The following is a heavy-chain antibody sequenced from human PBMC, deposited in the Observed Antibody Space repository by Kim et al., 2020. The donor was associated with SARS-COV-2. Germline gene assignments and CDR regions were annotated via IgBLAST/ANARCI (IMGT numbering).Heavy chain of an antibody. V-gene: IGHV3-73*01. J-gene: IGHJ4*02. D-gene: IGHD3-22*01. CDR2: ILSKDYNYAT. Sequence: GGSLRLSCAASGFTFSGSRMYWVRQASGKGLEWVGRILSKDYNYATTYGESVKGRFTISRDDSKNTAYLQMNSLKTEDTAVYYCASYYDGSGYYWGQGTLVTVST. CDR3: ASYYDGSGYY. CDR1: GFTFSGSR.